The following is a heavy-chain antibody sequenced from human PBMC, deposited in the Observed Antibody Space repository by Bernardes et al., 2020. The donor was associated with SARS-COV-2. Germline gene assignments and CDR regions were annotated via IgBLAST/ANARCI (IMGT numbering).Heavy chain of an antibody. J-gene: IGHJ4*02. Sequence: SETLSLTCAVYGGSFSGYYWSWIRQPPGKGLEWIGEINHSGSTNYNPSLKSRVTISVDTSKNQFSLKLSSVTAADTAVYYCAKGANGYNSRGYFDYWGQGTLVTVSS. CDR2: INHSGST. CDR1: GGSFSGYY. V-gene: IGHV4-34*01. CDR3: AKGANGYNSRGYFDY. D-gene: IGHD5-12*01.